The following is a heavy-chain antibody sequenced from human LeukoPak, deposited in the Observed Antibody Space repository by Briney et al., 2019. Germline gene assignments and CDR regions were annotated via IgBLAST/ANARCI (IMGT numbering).Heavy chain of an antibody. CDR2: ISGDGGST. J-gene: IGHJ4*02. V-gene: IGHV3-43*02. Sequence: GGSLRLSCVASGFTFDDYAMHWVRQAPGKGLEWVSLISGDGGSTYYADSVKGRFTISRDNSKNSLYLQMNSLRTEDTAFYYCAKKTGSYFDFWGQGTLVTVSS. CDR3: AKKTGSYFDF. CDR1: GFTFDDYA.